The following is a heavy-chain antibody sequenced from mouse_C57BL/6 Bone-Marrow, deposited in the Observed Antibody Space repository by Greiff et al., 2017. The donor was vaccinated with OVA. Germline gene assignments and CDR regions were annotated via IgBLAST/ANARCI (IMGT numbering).Heavy chain of an antibody. J-gene: IGHJ2*01. Sequence: VQLQQSGPVLVKPGASVKMSCKASGYTFTDYYMNWVKQSHGKSLEWIGVLNPYNGGTSSNQKFKGKATLTVDKSSSTAYSELNSLTSEDAAVDYCAKAYYGSSVDYWGQGTTLTVSS. CDR3: AKAYYGSSVDY. V-gene: IGHV1-19*01. CDR1: GYTFTDYY. CDR2: LNPYNGGT. D-gene: IGHD1-1*01.